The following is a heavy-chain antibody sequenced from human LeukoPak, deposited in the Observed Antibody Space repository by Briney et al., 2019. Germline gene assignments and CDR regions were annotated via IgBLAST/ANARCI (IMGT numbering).Heavy chain of an antibody. CDR1: GFTFSSYW. CDR2: INQDGSEK. J-gene: IGHJ4*02. CDR3: ARRIQGMAPYYFDY. V-gene: IGHV3-7*01. Sequence: PGGSLRLSCAASGFTFSSYWMSWVRQAPGKGLEWVANINQDGSEKYYVDSVKGRFTISRDNAKNALYLQMNSLRAEDTAVYYCARRIQGMAPYYFDYWGQGTLVTVSS. D-gene: IGHD5-24*01.